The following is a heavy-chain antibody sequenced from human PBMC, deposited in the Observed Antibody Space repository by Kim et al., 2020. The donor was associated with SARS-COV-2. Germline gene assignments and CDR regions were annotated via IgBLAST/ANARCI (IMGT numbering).Heavy chain of an antibody. D-gene: IGHD2-21*01. CDR3: ARGHVIEGWYFDL. Sequence: YNPSLKSRVTISVDTSKTQFSLKLSSVTAADTAVYYCARGHVIEGWYFDLWGRGTLVTVSS. J-gene: IGHJ2*01. V-gene: IGHV4-30-2*05.